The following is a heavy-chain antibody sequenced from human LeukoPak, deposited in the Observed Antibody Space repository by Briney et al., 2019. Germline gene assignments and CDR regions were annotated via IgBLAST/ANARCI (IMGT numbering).Heavy chain of an antibody. CDR3: ARLTVGLFFDA. V-gene: IGHV4-59*08. J-gene: IGHJ4*02. Sequence: SETLSLTCSVSNDPFSNYFWSWVRQPPGKGLEWIGYVYFDGNTNYNPSLMDRVTISVNATKNQFSLRQNSVTALDTAVYYCARLTVGLFFDAWGQGALVTVSA. D-gene: IGHD2-21*02. CDR1: NDPFSNYF. CDR2: VYFDGNT.